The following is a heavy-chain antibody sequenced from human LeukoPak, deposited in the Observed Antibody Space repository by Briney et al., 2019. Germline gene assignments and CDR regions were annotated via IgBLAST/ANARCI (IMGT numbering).Heavy chain of an antibody. CDR3: ASSREDYYDSSGPVGGIQH. D-gene: IGHD3-22*01. CDR2: IYPGDSDT. V-gene: IGHV5-51*01. J-gene: IGHJ1*01. CDR1: GYSFTSYW. Sequence: GESLKISCKGSGYSFTSYWIGWVRQMPGKGLEWMGIIYPGDSDTRYSPSFQGQVTISADKSISTAYLQWSSLKASDTAMYYCASSREDYYDSSGPVGGIQHWGQGTLVTVSS.